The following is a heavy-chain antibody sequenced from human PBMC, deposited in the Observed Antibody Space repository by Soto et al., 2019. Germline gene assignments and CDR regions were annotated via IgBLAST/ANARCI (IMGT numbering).Heavy chain of an antibody. Sequence: QVQLVQSGAEEKKPGASVKVSCKASGYTFTSYAMHWVRQAPGQRLEWMGWINAGNGNTKYSQKFQGRVTITRDTSAGTAYMELSSLRSEDTAVYYCARDPDYGDYGTSPADDYWGQGTLVTVSS. CDR3: ARDPDYGDYGTSPADDY. D-gene: IGHD4-17*01. V-gene: IGHV1-3*05. J-gene: IGHJ4*02. CDR2: INAGNGNT. CDR1: GYTFTSYA.